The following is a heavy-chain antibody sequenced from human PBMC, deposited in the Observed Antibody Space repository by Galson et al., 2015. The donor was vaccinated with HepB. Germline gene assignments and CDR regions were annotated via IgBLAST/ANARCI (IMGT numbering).Heavy chain of an antibody. CDR1: GGTFSSYT. D-gene: IGHD3-10*01. V-gene: IGHV1-69*04. CDR3: AREGVTPRGWFDP. CDR2: IVPILGIA. Sequence: SVKVSCKASGGTFSSYTISWVRQAPGQGLEWMGRIVPILGIANYAQKFRGRVTITADKSTSTAYMELSSLRSEDTAVYYCAREGVTPRGWFDPWGQGTMVTVSS. J-gene: IGHJ3*01.